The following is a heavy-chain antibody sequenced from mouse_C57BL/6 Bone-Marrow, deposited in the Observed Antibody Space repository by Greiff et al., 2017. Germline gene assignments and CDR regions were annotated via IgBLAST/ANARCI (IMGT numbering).Heavy chain of an antibody. Sequence: VKLMESGAELVRPGASVTLSCKASGYTFTDYEMHWVKQTPVHGLEWIGAIDPETGGTAYNQKFKGKAILTADKSSSTAYMELRSLTSEDAAVYYCTRAWPYYFDYWGQGTTLTVSS. CDR1: GYTFTDYE. CDR3: TRAWPYYFDY. V-gene: IGHV1-15*01. CDR2: IDPETGGT. J-gene: IGHJ2*01.